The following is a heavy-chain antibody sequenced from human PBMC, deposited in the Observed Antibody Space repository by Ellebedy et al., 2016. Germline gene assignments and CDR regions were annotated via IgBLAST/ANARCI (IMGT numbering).Heavy chain of an antibody. V-gene: IGHV3-23*01. Sequence: GESLKISCAASGFTFSSYAMSWAREAPGKGLEWVSAISGSGGSTYYADSVKGRFTISRDNSKNTLYLQMNSLRAEDTAVYYCAKSTTTDYTNFDYWGQGTLVTVSS. CDR1: GFTFSSYA. D-gene: IGHD4-11*01. CDR3: AKSTTTDYTNFDY. J-gene: IGHJ4*02. CDR2: ISGSGGST.